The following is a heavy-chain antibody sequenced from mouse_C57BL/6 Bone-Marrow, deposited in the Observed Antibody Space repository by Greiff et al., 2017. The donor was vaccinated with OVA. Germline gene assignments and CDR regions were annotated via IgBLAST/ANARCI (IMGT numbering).Heavy chain of an antibody. CDR3: AYYSNYGYFDV. D-gene: IGHD2-5*01. CDR2: IYPGSGST. J-gene: IGHJ1*03. CDR1: GYTFTSYW. V-gene: IGHV1-55*01. Sequence: VQLQQPGASVKMSCKASGYTFTSYWITWVKQRPGQGLEWIGDIYPGSGSTNYNEKFKSKATLTVDTSSSTAYMQLSSLTSEDSAVYYCAYYSNYGYFDVWGTGTTVTVSS.